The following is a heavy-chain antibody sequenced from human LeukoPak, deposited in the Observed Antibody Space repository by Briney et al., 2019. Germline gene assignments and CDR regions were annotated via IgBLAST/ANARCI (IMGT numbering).Heavy chain of an antibody. CDR3: ARSAVVAAPYDL. J-gene: IGHJ2*01. CDR1: GYIFTDYY. V-gene: IGHV1-2*02. Sequence: ASVKVSCKASGYIFTDYYIQWVRRAPGQSLEWMGWVYANTGGTNYAQKFQGRVTMTRDTSISTAYMELSRLTSDDTAVYYCARSAVVAAPYDLWGRGTPVTVSS. CDR2: VYANTGGT. D-gene: IGHD2-15*01.